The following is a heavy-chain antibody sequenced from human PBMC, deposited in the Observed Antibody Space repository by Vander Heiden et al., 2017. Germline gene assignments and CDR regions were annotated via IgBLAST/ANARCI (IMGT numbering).Heavy chain of an antibody. V-gene: IGHV3-53*02. CDR3: AGDRNRNWLDP. Sequence: EVQLVETGGGLIQPGGSLRLSCAASGGLTVSGNDIHWVRQAPGKGLEWVSVMYSGGNIYYADSVKGRFTIPRDNSKNTLHLQMNSLRAEDTAVYYCAGDRNRNWLDPWGQGTLVTVSS. CDR1: GGLTVSGND. J-gene: IGHJ5*02. CDR2: MYSGGNI.